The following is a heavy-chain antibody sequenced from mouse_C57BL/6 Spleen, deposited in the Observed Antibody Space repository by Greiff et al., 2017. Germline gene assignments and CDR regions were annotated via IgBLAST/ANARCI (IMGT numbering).Heavy chain of an antibody. J-gene: IGHJ4*01. Sequence: QVQLQQPGPELVKPGASVKLSCTASGYTFTSYWMHWVKQRPGQGLAWIGNINPSNGGTNYNEKFKSKATLTVDKSSSTAYMQLSSLTSEDSAVYYCASLEGYEYDAIDYWGQGTSRTVSS. D-gene: IGHD2-10*02. CDR1: GYTFTSYW. CDR2: INPSNGGT. CDR3: ASLEGYEYDAIDY. V-gene: IGHV1-53*01.